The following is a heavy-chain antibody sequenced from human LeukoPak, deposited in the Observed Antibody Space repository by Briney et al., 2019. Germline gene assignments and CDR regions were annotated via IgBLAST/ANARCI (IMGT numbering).Heavy chain of an antibody. CDR1: GFTFSSYA. V-gene: IGHV3-30-3*01. D-gene: IGHD2/OR15-2a*01. Sequence: GRSLRLSCAASGFTFSSYAMHWARQAPGKGLEWVAVISYDGSNKYYADSVKGRFTTSRDNAKNSLYLQMNSLRAEDTAVHYCARDHNRASDYWGQGTLVTVSS. CDR2: ISYDGSNK. CDR3: ARDHNRASDY. J-gene: IGHJ4*02.